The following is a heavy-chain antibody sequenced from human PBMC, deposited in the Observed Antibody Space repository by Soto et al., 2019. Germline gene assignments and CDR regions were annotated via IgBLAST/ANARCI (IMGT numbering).Heavy chain of an antibody. Sequence: GSLRLSCAASGLTFISYGIHFFRHAAGKGLEWVAVIWYDGSDKYYADSVKGRFTISRDNSKNTLYLQMNSLRAEDTAVYYCALSWYSYYFDLWGQGTLVTVSS. V-gene: IGHV3-33*08. D-gene: IGHD1-1*01. CDR3: ALSWYSYYFDL. J-gene: IGHJ4*02. CDR2: IWYDGSDK. CDR1: GLTFISYG.